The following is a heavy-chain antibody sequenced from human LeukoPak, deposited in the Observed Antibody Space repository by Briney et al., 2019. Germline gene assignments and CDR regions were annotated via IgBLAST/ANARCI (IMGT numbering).Heavy chain of an antibody. Sequence: ASVKVSCKASGYTFTSYDINWVRQATGQGLEWMGWMNPNSGNTGYAQKFQGRVTMTRNTSISTAYMEQSSLRSEDTAVYYCARGDREGYGMDVWGQGTTVTVSS. CDR1: GYTFTSYD. J-gene: IGHJ6*02. V-gene: IGHV1-8*01. CDR3: ARGDREGYGMDV. D-gene: IGHD3-22*01. CDR2: MNPNSGNT.